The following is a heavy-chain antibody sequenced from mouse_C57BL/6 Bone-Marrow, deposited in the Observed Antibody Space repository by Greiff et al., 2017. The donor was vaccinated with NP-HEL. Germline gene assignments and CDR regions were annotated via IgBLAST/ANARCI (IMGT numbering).Heavy chain of an antibody. CDR1: GYTFTSYD. D-gene: IGHD2-1*01. Sequence: QVQLKESGPELVKPGASVKLSCKASGYTFTSYDINWVKQRPGQGLEWIGGMYPRDGSTKYNEKFKGKATLTVDTSSSTAYMEIHSLTSEDSAVYFCARPLYCPFAYWGQGTLVTVSA. CDR3: ARPLYCPFAY. V-gene: IGHV1-85*01. CDR2: MYPRDGST. J-gene: IGHJ3*01.